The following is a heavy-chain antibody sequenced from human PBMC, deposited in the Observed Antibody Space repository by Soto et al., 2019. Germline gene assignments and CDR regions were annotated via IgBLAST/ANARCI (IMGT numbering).Heavy chain of an antibody. J-gene: IGHJ4*02. CDR3: AKDRKEQLVSLGFDY. D-gene: IGHD6-6*01. V-gene: IGHV3-23*01. CDR1: GFTFSSYA. CDR2: ISGSGGST. Sequence: GGSLRLSCAASGFTFSSYAMSWVRQAPGKGLEWVSAISGSGGSTYYADSVKGRFTISRDNSKNTLYLQMNSLRAEDTAVYYCAKDRKEQLVSLGFDYWGQGTLVTVSS.